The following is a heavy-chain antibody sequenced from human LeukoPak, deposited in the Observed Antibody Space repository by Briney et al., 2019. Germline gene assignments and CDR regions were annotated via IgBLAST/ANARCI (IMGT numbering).Heavy chain of an antibody. CDR3: AKYQVRGALPYYFYAMDV. J-gene: IGHJ6*02. V-gene: IGHV3-23*01. Sequence: KGLEWVSAISGSGGSTYYADSVKGRFTISRDNSKNPLYLQMNSLTAEDTAVYHCAKYQVRGALPYYFYAMDVWGQGTTVTVSS. D-gene: IGHD3-10*01. CDR2: ISGSGGST.